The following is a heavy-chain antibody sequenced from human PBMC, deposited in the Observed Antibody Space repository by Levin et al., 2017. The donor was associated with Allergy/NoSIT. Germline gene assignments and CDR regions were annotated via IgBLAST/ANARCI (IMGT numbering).Heavy chain of an antibody. CDR2: ISSSINTI. J-gene: IGHJ4*02. Sequence: PGGSLRLSCAASGFTFSSYSMNWVRQAPGKGLEWVSYISSSINTIYYADSVKGRFTISRDNAKNSLYLQMNSLRDEDTAVYYCARDLYGDYFFDYWGQGTLVTVSS. V-gene: IGHV3-48*02. CDR1: GFTFSSYS. CDR3: ARDLYGDYFFDY. D-gene: IGHD4-17*01.